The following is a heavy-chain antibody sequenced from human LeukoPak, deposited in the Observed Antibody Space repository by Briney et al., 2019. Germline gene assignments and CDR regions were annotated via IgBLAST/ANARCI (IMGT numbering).Heavy chain of an antibody. CDR1: GFIFSSYA. V-gene: IGHV3-23*01. D-gene: IGHD4-17*01. Sequence: GGSLRLSCAASGFIFSSYAMSWVRQAPGKGLEWVSAISRSGGTTYHADSVKGRFTISRDNAKNSLYLQMNSLRAEDTAVYYCARGQSDYGDYVSAFDIWGQGTMVTVSS. CDR2: ISRSGGTT. J-gene: IGHJ3*02. CDR3: ARGQSDYGDYVSAFDI.